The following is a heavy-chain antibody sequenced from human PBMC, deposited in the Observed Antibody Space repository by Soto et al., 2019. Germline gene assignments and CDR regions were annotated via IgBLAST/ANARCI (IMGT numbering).Heavy chain of an antibody. CDR1: GFTFCGSA. CDR3: TRQRYSGYELD. J-gene: IGHJ4*02. CDR2: IRSKANSYAT. V-gene: IGHV3-73*01. D-gene: IGHD5-12*01. Sequence: GGSLRLSCAASGFTFCGSAMHWVRQASGKGLEWVGRIRSKANSYATAYAASVKGRFTISRDDSKNTAYLQMNSLKTEDTAVYYCTRQRYSGYELDWGQGTLVTVSS.